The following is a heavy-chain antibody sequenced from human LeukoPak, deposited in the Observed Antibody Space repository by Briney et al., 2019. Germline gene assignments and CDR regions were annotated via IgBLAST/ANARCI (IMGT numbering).Heavy chain of an antibody. Sequence: TSETLSLTCTVSGGSISSYYWSLIRQPPGKGLEWIGYIYYSGSTNYNPSLKSRVTISVDTSKNQFSLKLSSVTAADTAVYYCARQAGYFDWLDYWGQGTLVTVSS. CDR3: ARQAGYFDWLDY. V-gene: IGHV4-59*08. J-gene: IGHJ4*02. CDR2: IYYSGST. CDR1: GGSISSYY. D-gene: IGHD3-9*01.